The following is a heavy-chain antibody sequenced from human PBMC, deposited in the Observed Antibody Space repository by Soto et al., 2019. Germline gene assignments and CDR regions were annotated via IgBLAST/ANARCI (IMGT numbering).Heavy chain of an antibody. J-gene: IGHJ6*02. D-gene: IGHD5-12*01. Sequence: GGSLRLSCAASGFTFSSYGMHWVRKPPGKGLEWVSIISYDGSNEYYADSVKGRFTISRDNSKNTLYMQMNSLRAADKAVLYLAKGKGDGYNCGYRQYCMDVWGQGTTVTVSS. CDR3: AKGKGDGYNCGYRQYCMDV. CDR1: GFTFSSYG. CDR2: ISYDGSNE. V-gene: IGHV3-30*18.